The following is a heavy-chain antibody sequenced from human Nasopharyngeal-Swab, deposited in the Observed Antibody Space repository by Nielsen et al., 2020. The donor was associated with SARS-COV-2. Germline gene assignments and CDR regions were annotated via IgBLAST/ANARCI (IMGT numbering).Heavy chain of an antibody. CDR3: ARGSQGTRWS. Sequence: SQTLSLTCAIPGDRVSNNIAAWGWIRQSPSRGLEWLARTYYRSQWFYDYAVSVRRRIVINPDTSKNQFSLQLSSVTPEDTAVYYCARGSQGTRWSWGQGTLVTVSS. V-gene: IGHV6-1*01. CDR2: TYYRSQWFY. CDR1: GDRVSNNIAA. J-gene: IGHJ5*02. D-gene: IGHD2-15*01.